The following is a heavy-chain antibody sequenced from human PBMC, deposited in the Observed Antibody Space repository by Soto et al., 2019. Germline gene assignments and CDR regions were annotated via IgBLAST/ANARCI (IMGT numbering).Heavy chain of an antibody. CDR1: GGSFSGYY. D-gene: IGHD4-17*01. V-gene: IGHV4-34*01. CDR2: INHSGST. Sequence: SETLSLTCAVYGGSFSGYYWSWIRQPPGKGLEWIGEINHSGSTNYNPSLKSRVTISVDTPKNQFSLKLSSVTAADTAVYYCARGSFLTTVTTRGSGYDGIDVWGQGTTVTVSS. CDR3: ARGSFLTTVTTRGSGYDGIDV. J-gene: IGHJ6*02.